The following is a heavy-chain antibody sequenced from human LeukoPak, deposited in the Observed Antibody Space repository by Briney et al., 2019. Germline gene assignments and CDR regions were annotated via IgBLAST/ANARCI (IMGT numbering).Heavy chain of an antibody. CDR1: GGSISSSSYY. J-gene: IGHJ4*02. CDR2: IYYSGST. CDR3: ARRSSGWYFDY. V-gene: IGHV4-39*01. Sequence: PPETLSLTCTVSGGSISSSSYYWGWIRQPPGKGLEWIGSIYYSGSTYYNPSLKSRVTISVDTSKNQFSLKLSSVTAADTAVYYCARRSSGWYFDYWGQGTLVTVSS. D-gene: IGHD6-19*01.